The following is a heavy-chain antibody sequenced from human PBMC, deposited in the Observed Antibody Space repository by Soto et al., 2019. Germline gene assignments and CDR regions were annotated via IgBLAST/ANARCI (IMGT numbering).Heavy chain of an antibody. CDR2: ISTYNGNT. CDR3: ARDPQYSTSPRVFEY. V-gene: IGHV1-18*01. Sequence: QVQLLQSGAEVKKPGASVRVSCKASGYSFTRFGISWVRQAPGQGLEWVGRISTYNGNTKYAQKLEGRVTVSTDTSTSTAYMELRSLRSDATAVYYCARDPQYSTSPRVFEYWGQGTLLTVSS. J-gene: IGHJ4*02. CDR1: GYSFTRFG. D-gene: IGHD6-6*01.